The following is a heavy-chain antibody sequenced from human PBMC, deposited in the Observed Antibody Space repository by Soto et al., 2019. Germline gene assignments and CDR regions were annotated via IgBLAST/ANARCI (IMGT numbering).Heavy chain of an antibody. Sequence: QLQLQESGPGLVKPSETLSLTCTVSGGSISSSSYYWGWIRQPPGKGLEWIGSIYYSGSTYYIPSLNSRATISVDPSKTQSSLKLSSVAAADPAVYYCATLWFGEGNYWGQGTLVTVSS. CDR2: IYYSGST. D-gene: IGHD3-10*01. V-gene: IGHV4-39*01. J-gene: IGHJ4*02. CDR1: GGSISSSSYY. CDR3: ATLWFGEGNY.